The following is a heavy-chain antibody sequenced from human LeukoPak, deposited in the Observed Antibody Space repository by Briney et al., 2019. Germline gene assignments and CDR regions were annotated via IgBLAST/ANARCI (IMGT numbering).Heavy chain of an antibody. D-gene: IGHD5-18*01. J-gene: IGHJ4*02. CDR1: GYTFTSYG. V-gene: IGHV1-69*04. Sequence: GASVKVSCKASGYTFTSYGISWVRQAPGQGLEWMGRIIPILGIANYAQKFQGRVTITADKSTSTAYMELSSLRSEDTAVYYCAREGDSYGYGEVEYFDYWGQGTLVTVSS. CDR3: AREGDSYGYGEVEYFDY. CDR2: IIPILGIA.